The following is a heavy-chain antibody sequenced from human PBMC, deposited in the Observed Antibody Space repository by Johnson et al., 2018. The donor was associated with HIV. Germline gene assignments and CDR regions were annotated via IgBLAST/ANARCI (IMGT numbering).Heavy chain of an antibody. CDR1: RFTFKNYW. D-gene: IGHD1-26*01. Sequence: QVQLVESGGGLVQPGGSLRLSCAASRFTFKNYWMTWVRQAPGKGLEWVAVISYDGSNEYYADSVKGRFTVSRDNSKNTLHLQMNSLRAEDTAVYYCAKDGATRAFDIWGQGTMVTVSS. CDR3: AKDGATRAFDI. J-gene: IGHJ3*02. CDR2: ISYDGSNE. V-gene: IGHV3-30*18.